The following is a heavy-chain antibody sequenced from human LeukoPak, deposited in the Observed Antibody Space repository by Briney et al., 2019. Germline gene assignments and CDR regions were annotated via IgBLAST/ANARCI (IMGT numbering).Heavy chain of an antibody. V-gene: IGHV3-48*02. CDR3: AIFGLGSGSRDY. CDR2: MSSSSRTI. CDR1: GFTFSSYS. J-gene: IGHJ4*02. Sequence: GGSLRLSCAASGFTFSSYSMNWVRQAPGKGLEWVSFMSSSSRTIYYADSVKGRVSISRDNAKNSLYLQMNSLRDEDTAIYYRAIFGLGSGSRDYWGQGTLVTVSS. D-gene: IGHD3-10*01.